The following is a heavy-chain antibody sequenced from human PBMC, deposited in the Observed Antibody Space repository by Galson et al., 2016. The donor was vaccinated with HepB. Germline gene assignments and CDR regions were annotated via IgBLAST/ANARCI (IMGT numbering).Heavy chain of an antibody. CDR1: GFIFSGHS. Sequence: SLRLSCAASGFIFSGHSMNWVRQAPGKGLEWVSSISSGTSFIHYTDSVKGRFTISRDNAKNSLYLQMDSLRAEDTAVYYCARLAVADPTTGGFDYWGQGTLVTVSS. CDR2: ISSGTSFI. J-gene: IGHJ4*02. V-gene: IGHV3-21*01. CDR3: ARLAVADPTTGGFDY. D-gene: IGHD6-13*01.